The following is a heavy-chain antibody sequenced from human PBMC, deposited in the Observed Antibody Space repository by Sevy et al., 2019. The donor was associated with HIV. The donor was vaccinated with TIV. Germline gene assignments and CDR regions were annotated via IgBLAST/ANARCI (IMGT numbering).Heavy chain of an antibody. CDR1: GYTFTGYY. V-gene: IGHV1-2*06. CDR2: INPNSSGT. D-gene: IGHD6-6*01. CDR3: ARDLVQYSSRTHGAFDI. J-gene: IGHJ3*02. Sequence: ASVKVSCKASGYTFTGYYMHWVRQAPGQGLEWMGRINPNSSGTNYAQKFQGRVTMTRDTSISTAYMELSRLRSDDTAVYYCARDLVQYSSRTHGAFDIWGQGTMVTVSS.